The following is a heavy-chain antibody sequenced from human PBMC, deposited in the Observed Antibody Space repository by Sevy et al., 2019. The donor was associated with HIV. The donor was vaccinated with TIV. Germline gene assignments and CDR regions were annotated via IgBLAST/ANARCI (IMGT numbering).Heavy chain of an antibody. D-gene: IGHD2-15*01. CDR2: ISYDGSNK. V-gene: IGHV3-30*18. Sequence: GGSLRLSCVASGFTFSSYGMHWDRQAPGKGLEWVAVISYDGSNKYYADSVKGRFIISRDNSKKTLYLQMNSLRAEDTAVYYCAKDLCLSAGGTCYYYYYGMDVWGQGTTVTVSS. J-gene: IGHJ6*02. CDR3: AKDLCLSAGGTCYYYYYGMDV. CDR1: GFTFSSYG.